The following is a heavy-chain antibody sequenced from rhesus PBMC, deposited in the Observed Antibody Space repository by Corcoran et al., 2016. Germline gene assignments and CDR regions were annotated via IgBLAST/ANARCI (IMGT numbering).Heavy chain of an antibody. V-gene: IGHV4S14*01. CDR1: GYSISSGYY. J-gene: IGHJ4*01. CDR3: ARLQEYCTGSGCPYFDY. D-gene: IGHD2-21*01. Sequence: QVPLPESGPGLVKPSDTLSLTCSVSGYSISSGYYWGWIRQPPGKGLEWIGHSSSGGCSYRSPTRKVRVTLVVETTKYQFSLKRSSVTAADTAVYYCARLQEYCTGSGCPYFDYWGQGVLVTVSS. CDR2: SSSGGCS.